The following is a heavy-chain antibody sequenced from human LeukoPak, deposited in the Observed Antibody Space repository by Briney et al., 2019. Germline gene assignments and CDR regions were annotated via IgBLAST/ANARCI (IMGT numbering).Heavy chain of an antibody. J-gene: IGHJ6*03. CDR3: ARGRRIVVVLGATRTHRDYYMDV. V-gene: IGHV4-34*01. D-gene: IGHD2-15*01. Sequence: SETLSLTCAVYGGSFNGYFWSWIRQPPGKGLEWIGEINHSGSTNYSPSLKSRVTISLDTSKNQFSLKLSSVTAADTAVYYCARGRRIVVVLGATRTHRDYYMDVWGKGTTVTVSS. CDR2: INHSGST. CDR1: GGSFNGYF.